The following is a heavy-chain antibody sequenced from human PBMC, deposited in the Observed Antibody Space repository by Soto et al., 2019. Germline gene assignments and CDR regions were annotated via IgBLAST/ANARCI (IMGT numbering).Heavy chain of an antibody. CDR2: ISGSGGST. J-gene: IGHJ6*02. V-gene: IGHV3-23*01. CDR1: GFTFSSYA. CDR3: AKSLSSSDYYYYVMDV. D-gene: IGHD6-19*01. Sequence: GGSLRLSCAASGFTFSSYAMSWVRQAPGKGLEWVSAISGSGGSTYYADSVKGRFTISRDNSKNTLYLQMNSLRAEDTAVYYCAKSLSSSDYYYYVMDVWGQGTTVTVSS.